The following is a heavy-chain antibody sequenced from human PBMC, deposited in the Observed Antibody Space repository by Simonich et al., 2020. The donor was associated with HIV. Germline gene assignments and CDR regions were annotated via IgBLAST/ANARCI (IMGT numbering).Heavy chain of an antibody. CDR3: ARVIFVTSAGFDY. V-gene: IGHV4-34*01. J-gene: IGHJ4*02. D-gene: IGHD3-3*02. Sequence: QVRLQQWGAGLLKPSKTLSLTCAVYGGSFSGYYWSWIRQPPGKGLEWIGEINHSGTTNNNPSLKSRVTRSRDTSKNQFSLKLSSVTAADTAIYYCARVIFVTSAGFDYWGQGTLVTVSS. CDR2: INHSGTT. CDR1: GGSFSGYY.